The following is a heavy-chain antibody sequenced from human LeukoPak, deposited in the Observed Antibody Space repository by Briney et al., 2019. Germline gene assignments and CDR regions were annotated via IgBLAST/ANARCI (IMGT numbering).Heavy chain of an antibody. J-gene: IGHJ4*02. CDR3: AKDVPVFSDAVD. CDR2: ISGSGGST. V-gene: IGHV3-23*01. D-gene: IGHD6-19*01. CDR1: GFTFNNYA. Sequence: GVSLRLSCAASGFTFNNYAMSWVRQAPGKGLEWVSGISGSGGSTYYADSVKGRFTISRDNSKNTVYLQMNSLRAEDTAVYYCAKDVPVFSDAVDWGQGTLVTVSS.